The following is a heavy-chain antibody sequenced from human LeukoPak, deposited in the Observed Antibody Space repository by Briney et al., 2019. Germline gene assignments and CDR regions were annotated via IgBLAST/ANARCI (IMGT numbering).Heavy chain of an antibody. J-gene: IGHJ6*03. Sequence: SETLSLTCSVSGYSISSGYYWGWIRQPPGMGLEWIVNIYHGGSTYYNPSLKSRVTISVDTSKNQFSLKLSSVTAADTAVYYCARELGTAYYGSGNYHYNALYYYLGVWGKGTTVTISS. CDR2: IYHGGST. CDR1: GYSISSGYY. CDR3: ARELGTAYYGSGNYHYNALYYYLGV. V-gene: IGHV4-38-2*02. D-gene: IGHD3-10*01.